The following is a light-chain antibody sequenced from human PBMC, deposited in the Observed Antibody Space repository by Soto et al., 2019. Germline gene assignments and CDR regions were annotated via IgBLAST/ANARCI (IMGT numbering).Light chain of an antibody. V-gene: IGKV3-20*01. CDR2: GAS. J-gene: IGKJ2*01. Sequence: EIVLTQSPGTLSLSPGERATLSCRASQSVSSGYLAWYQQKPGQAPRLLIFGASSRATGIPDRGSGSGSGTDFASTISRLEPEDVEVYYCQQYGSSPRTFGQGTTREIK. CDR1: QSVSSGY. CDR3: QQYGSSPRT.